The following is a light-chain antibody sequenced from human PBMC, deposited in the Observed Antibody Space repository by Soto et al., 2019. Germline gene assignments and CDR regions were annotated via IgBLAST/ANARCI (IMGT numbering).Light chain of an antibody. V-gene: IGLV2-14*01. Sequence: QSALTQPASVSGSPGQSITISCTGTSSDVGGYNYVSWYQQHPVKAPKRMIYEVSNRPSGVSNRFSGSKSGNTASLTISGLQYEDEADYYCSSYTSSSPYVFGTGTKVTVL. J-gene: IGLJ1*01. CDR1: SSDVGGYNY. CDR3: SSYTSSSPYV. CDR2: EVS.